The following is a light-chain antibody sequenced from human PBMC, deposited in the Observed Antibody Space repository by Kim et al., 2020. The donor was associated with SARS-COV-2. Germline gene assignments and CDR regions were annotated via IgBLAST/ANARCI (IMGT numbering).Light chain of an antibody. CDR3: LQDYNYPRT. Sequence: TSIGDRVTITRRESQGIRNELGWYRQKPGRAPKLLIYAASSLQSGVPSRFSGSGSGTDCTLTICSLQPEDFATYYYLQDYNYPRTFGQGTKVDIK. V-gene: IGKV1-6*01. CDR2: AAS. J-gene: IGKJ1*01. CDR1: QGIRNE.